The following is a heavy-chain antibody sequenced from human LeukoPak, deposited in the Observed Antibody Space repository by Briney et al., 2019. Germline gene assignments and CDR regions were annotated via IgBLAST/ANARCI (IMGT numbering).Heavy chain of an antibody. CDR2: ISYDGSNK. V-gene: IGHV3-30*18. CDR3: AKTVRYFDWLLSPFDY. Sequence: ERSLRLSCAASGFTFSSYGMHWVRQAPGKGLEWVAVISYDGSNKYYADSVKGRFTISRDNSKNTLYLQMNSLRAEDTAVYYCAKTVRYFDWLLSPFDYWGQGTLVTVSS. J-gene: IGHJ4*02. CDR1: GFTFSSYG. D-gene: IGHD3-9*01.